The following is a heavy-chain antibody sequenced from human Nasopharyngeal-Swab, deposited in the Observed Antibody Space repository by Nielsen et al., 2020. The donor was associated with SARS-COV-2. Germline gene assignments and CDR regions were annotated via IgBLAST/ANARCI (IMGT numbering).Heavy chain of an antibody. CDR2: IHHSRGT. D-gene: IGHD3-10*01. CDR1: GGSVRSSTYY. V-gene: IGHV4-61*05. CDR3: TRGGFWRFDY. Sequence: SETLSLTCTVSGGSVRSSTYYWSWIRQPPGKGLEYIGEIHHSRGTNFNPSLKGRVTMSVDKFKNQFSLKLNSVTAADTAMYFCTRGGFWRFDYWGQGALVTVSS. J-gene: IGHJ4*02.